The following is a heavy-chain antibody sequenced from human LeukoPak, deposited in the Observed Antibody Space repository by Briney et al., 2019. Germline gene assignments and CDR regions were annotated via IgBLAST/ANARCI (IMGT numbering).Heavy chain of an antibody. J-gene: IGHJ4*02. CDR3: VRHLSDITSCPNY. Sequence: NRGESLKISCKGSGYTFATYWIGWVRQMPGKGLEWMGIIYPGDSRTTYSPSFQGQVTISAGKSIRTAYLQWNSLKASDTAIYYCVRHLSDITSCPNYWGPGTLITVAS. V-gene: IGHV5-51*01. CDR1: GYTFATYW. D-gene: IGHD2-2*01. CDR2: IYPGDSRT.